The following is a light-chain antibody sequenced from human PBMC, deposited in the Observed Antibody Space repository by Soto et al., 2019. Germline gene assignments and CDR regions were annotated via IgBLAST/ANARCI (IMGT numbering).Light chain of an antibody. Sequence: QSALTQPPSASGSPGQSVTISCTGTSSDVGGYNYVSWYQQHPGKAPKLMIYEVSKRPSGVPDRFSGSKSGNTASLTVSGLQAEDEADYYCSSYEGSHTFVFGTGTKLTVL. J-gene: IGLJ1*01. CDR1: SSDVGGYNY. V-gene: IGLV2-8*01. CDR2: EVS. CDR3: SSYEGSHTFV.